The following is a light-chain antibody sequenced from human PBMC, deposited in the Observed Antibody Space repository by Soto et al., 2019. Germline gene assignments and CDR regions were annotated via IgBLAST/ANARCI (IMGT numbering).Light chain of an antibody. CDR3: MQCTYLPLT. CDR1: QSLAYSDGNTY. Sequence: DVVMTQSPLSLPVTLGQPASISCRSSQSLAYSDGNTYLNWFQQRPGQSPRRLIYKVSNRDSGVPDKFSGSGSGTDFTLKISRVEAEDVGVYYCMQCTYLPLTFGQGTKVDIK. J-gene: IGKJ1*01. V-gene: IGKV2-30*01. CDR2: KVS.